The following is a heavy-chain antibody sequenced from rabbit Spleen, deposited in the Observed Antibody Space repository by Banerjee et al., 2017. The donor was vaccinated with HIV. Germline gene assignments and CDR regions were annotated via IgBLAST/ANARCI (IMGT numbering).Heavy chain of an antibody. Sequence: HLVESGGGLVQPGGSLKVSCKASGFDFSNYYMSWVRQAPGKGLEWIGYIDPVFGSTYYASWVNGRFTISSHNAQNTLYLQLNSLTAADTATYFCVRGASSSGYYSLWGPGTLVTVS. CDR2: IDPVFGST. J-gene: IGHJ4*01. D-gene: IGHD1-1*01. V-gene: IGHV1S7*01. CDR3: VRGASSSGYYSL. CDR1: GFDFSNYY.